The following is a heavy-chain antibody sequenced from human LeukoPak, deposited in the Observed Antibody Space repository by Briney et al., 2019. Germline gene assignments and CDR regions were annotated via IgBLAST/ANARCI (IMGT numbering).Heavy chain of an antibody. Sequence: GGSLRLSCAASGFTFSTFWMHWVRQAPGKGLVWVARIRPEGTTTAYADSVKGRFTISRDNAKNTLFLQMNSLSAEDTAVYYCARDLDWILFDYWGQGTLVTVSS. CDR2: IRPEGTTT. CDR1: GFTFSTFW. V-gene: IGHV3-74*03. D-gene: IGHD3-9*01. J-gene: IGHJ4*02. CDR3: ARDLDWILFDY.